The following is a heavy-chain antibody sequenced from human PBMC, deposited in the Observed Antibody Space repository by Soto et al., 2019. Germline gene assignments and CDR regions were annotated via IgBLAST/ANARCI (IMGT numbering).Heavy chain of an antibody. D-gene: IGHD3-16*01. Sequence: ASVKVSCKVSGYRFPSYGINWVRQAPGQGLEWVGWVNPDNHNTNYAQNFQHRVSLTTDTSTNTAFLELRGLRSDDTAVYYCARVRFGDPFDYWGQGTLVTVSS. CDR1: GYRFPSYG. CDR2: VNPDNHNT. J-gene: IGHJ4*02. CDR3: ARVRFGDPFDY. V-gene: IGHV1-18*01.